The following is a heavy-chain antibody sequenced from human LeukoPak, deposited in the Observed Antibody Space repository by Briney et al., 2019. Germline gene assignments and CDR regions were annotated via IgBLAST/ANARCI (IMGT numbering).Heavy chain of an antibody. Sequence: ASVKVSCKASGYTFIGHYLHWVRQAPGQGLEWMGWINPDSGDTHYPQNFRDRVTLTRDTSISTAYMELSRLTFNDTAMYFCAKNDDYNGAYYFDHWGQGTLLAVSS. CDR3: AKNDDYNGAYYFDH. D-gene: IGHD4-11*01. V-gene: IGHV1-2*02. CDR2: INPDSGDT. CDR1: GYTFIGHY. J-gene: IGHJ4*02.